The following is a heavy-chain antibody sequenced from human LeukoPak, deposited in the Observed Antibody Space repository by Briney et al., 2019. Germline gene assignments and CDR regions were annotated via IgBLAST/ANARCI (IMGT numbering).Heavy chain of an antibody. CDR1: GYSFTSYW. Sequence: GESLKISCKGSGYSFTSYWIGWVRQMPGKGLEWMGIIYPGDSDTRYSPSFQGQVTISADKSISTAYLQWSSLKASDTAMYYCARQGTSSGSTFFMDVWGKGTTVTVSS. V-gene: IGHV5-51*01. D-gene: IGHD6-19*01. CDR2: IYPGDSDT. CDR3: ARQGTSSGSTFFMDV. J-gene: IGHJ6*03.